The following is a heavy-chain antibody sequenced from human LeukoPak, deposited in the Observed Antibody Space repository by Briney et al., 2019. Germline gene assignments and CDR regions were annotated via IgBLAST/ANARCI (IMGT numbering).Heavy chain of an antibody. CDR1: GYTFTGYY. CDR2: INPNSGGT. Sequence: ASVKVSCKASGYTFTGYYMRWVRQAPGQGLEWMGWINPNSGGTNYAQKFQGRVTMTRDTSISTAYMELSRLRSDDTAVYYCARVVIVGATIGFDYWGQGTLVTVSS. J-gene: IGHJ4*02. V-gene: IGHV1-2*02. CDR3: ARVVIVGATIGFDY. D-gene: IGHD1-26*01.